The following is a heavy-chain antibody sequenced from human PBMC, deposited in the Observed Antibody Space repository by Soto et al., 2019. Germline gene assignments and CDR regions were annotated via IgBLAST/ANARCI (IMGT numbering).Heavy chain of an antibody. CDR3: ARGGRFYGLGV. Sequence: SETLSLTCAVSGGSVNSGAYYWNWIRQTPGKGLEWIGYIYYSGSTNYKPSLESRVTILLDTSKNQFSLQLTSVTAADTAVYYCARGGRFYGLGVWGQGTTVTVSS. CDR1: GGSVNSGAYY. V-gene: IGHV4-61*08. CDR2: IYYSGST. J-gene: IGHJ6*02.